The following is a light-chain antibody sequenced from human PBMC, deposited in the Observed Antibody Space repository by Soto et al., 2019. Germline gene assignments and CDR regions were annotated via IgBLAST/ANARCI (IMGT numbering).Light chain of an antibody. CDR1: SSDVGAYNF. V-gene: IGLV2-14*03. CDR2: DVS. Sequence: QSALTQPASVSGSPGQSITISCTGTSSDVGAYNFVSWYQQHPGKVPKLMIFDVSSRPSGVSDRFSGSKSGNTASLTISGLHAEDEGDYYCSSDTSSSTHVFGSGTKLTVL. J-gene: IGLJ1*01. CDR3: SSDTSSSTHV.